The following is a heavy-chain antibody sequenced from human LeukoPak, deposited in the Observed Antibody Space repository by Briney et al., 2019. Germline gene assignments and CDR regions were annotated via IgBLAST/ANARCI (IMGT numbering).Heavy chain of an antibody. CDR1: GGSISSGSYY. CDR3: AVGADYYDSSGYSR. D-gene: IGHD3-22*01. V-gene: IGHV4-61*02. Sequence: SQTLSLTCTVSGGSISSGSYYWSWIRQPAGKGLEWIGRIYTSGSTNYNPSLKSRVTISVDTSKNQFSLKLSSVTAADTAVYYCAVGADYYDSSGYSRWGQGTPVTVSS. CDR2: IYTSGST. J-gene: IGHJ4*02.